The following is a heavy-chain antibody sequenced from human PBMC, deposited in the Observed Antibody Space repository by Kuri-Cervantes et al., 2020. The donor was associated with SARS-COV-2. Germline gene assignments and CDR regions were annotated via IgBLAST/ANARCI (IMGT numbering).Heavy chain of an antibody. CDR1: GGTLSSHA. V-gene: IGHV1-18*01. Sequence: GESLKISCKVSGGTLSSHAISWVRQAPGQGLEWMGGISAYNGNTNYAQKLQGRVTMTTDTSTSTAYMELRSLRSDDTAVYYCARDRGSSGWSWVYYYYGMDVWGQGTTVTVSS. J-gene: IGHJ6*02. D-gene: IGHD6-19*01. CDR2: ISAYNGNT. CDR3: ARDRGSSGWSWVYYYYGMDV.